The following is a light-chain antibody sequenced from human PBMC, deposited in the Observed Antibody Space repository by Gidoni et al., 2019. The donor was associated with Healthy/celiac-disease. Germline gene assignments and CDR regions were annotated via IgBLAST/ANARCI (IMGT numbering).Light chain of an antibody. J-gene: IGKJ2*01. V-gene: IGKV1-39*01. CDR3: QQSYSTPNT. CDR1: QSISSY. CDR2: AAY. Sequence: DIQMTQSPSSLSASVGDRVTITCRASQSISSYLNWYQQKPGKAPKLLIYAAYSLQSGVPSRFSGSGSGTDFTLTISSLQPEDFATYYCQQSYSTPNTFGQXTKLEIK.